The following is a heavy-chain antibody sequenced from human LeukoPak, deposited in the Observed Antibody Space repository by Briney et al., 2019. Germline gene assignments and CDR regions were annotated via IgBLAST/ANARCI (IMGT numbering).Heavy chain of an antibody. D-gene: IGHD3-22*01. CDR1: GYSFTSYW. CDR2: IYPDDSDT. V-gene: IGHV5-51*01. CDR3: ARRWYFDSSGYQNAFDI. Sequence: GESLKISCKGSGYSFTSYWIGWVRQMPGKGLEWMGIIYPDDSDTRYSPSFQGQVTISADKSISTAYLQWAGLRASDTAMYYCARRWYFDSSGYQNAFDIWGQGTMVTVSS. J-gene: IGHJ3*02.